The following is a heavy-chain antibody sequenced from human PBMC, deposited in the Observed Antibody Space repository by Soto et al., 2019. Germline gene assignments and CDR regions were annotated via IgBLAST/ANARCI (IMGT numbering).Heavy chain of an antibody. J-gene: IGHJ4*02. CDR2: ISSSSSYI. D-gene: IGHD3-10*01. CDR1: GFTFSSYS. CDR3: YSMVGGVTPLSY. Sequence: GGSLRLSCAASGFTFSSYSMNWVRQAPGKGLEWVSSISSSSSYIYYADSVKGRFTISRDNAKNSLYLQMNSLRAEDTAVYYSYSMVGGVTPLSYWGRETLFTVSS. V-gene: IGHV3-21*01.